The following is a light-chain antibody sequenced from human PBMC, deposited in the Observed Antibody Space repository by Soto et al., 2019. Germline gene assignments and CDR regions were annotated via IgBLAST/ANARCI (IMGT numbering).Light chain of an antibody. CDR3: QQNYITPLA. Sequence: DIEMTQSPSSLSASVGDRVTITSRASQSISSYLNWYQQKPGKAPRLLIYAVSNLQSGVPSRFSGSGSGTDFTLTISSLQPEDFATYYCQQNYITPLAFGPGTKVDIK. V-gene: IGKV1-39*01. CDR1: QSISSY. CDR2: AVS. J-gene: IGKJ3*01.